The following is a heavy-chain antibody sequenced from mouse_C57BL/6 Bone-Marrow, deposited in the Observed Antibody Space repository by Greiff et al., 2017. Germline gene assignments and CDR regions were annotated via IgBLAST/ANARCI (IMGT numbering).Heavy chain of an antibody. Sequence: EVKLLESGGDLVKPGGSLKLSCAASGFTFSSYGMSWVRQTPDKRLEWVANISSGGSYTYYPDSVKGRFTISRDNAKHTPYLQMSSLKSEDTAMYFCAYDVYPAWFACWGQGTLVTVSA. CDR1: GFTFSSYG. CDR3: AYDVYPAWFAC. V-gene: IGHV5-6*01. J-gene: IGHJ3*01. CDR2: ISSGGSYT. D-gene: IGHD2-3*01.